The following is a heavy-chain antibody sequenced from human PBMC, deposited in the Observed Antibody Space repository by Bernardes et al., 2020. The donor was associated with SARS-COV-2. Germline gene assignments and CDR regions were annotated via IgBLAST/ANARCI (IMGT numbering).Heavy chain of an antibody. Sequence: GGSLRLSCAASGFTFRGYGMSWVRQAPGKGLEWVSYISGSGRSTYYGDSVEGRFTISRDNSRNTVYLHMNSLRGEDTAVYFCAKHRITGTNGLDGIDYWGQGTLVTVSS. D-gene: IGHD1-7*01. J-gene: IGHJ4*02. CDR1: GFTFRGYG. CDR2: ISGSGRST. V-gene: IGHV3-23*01. CDR3: AKHRITGTNGLDGIDY.